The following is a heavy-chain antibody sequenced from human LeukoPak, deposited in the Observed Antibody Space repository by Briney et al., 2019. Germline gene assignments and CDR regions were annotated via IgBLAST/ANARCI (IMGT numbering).Heavy chain of an antibody. D-gene: IGHD3-10*01. CDR3: AKDLLRGGLY. CDR1: GFTFSSYA. Sequence: PGGSLRLSCAASGFTFSSYAMGWVRQAPGEGLEWVSAISGSGGSKYYADSVKGRFTISRDNSKNTLYLQMNSLRAEDKAVYYCAKDLLRGGLYWGQGTLVSVSS. CDR2: ISGSGGSK. V-gene: IGHV3-23*01. J-gene: IGHJ4*02.